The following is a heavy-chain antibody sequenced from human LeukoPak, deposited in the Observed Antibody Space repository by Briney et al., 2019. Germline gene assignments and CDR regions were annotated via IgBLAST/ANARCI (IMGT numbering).Heavy chain of an antibody. J-gene: IGHJ4*02. V-gene: IGHV1-69*04. CDR2: IIPIFGIA. CDR3: ASNYYDSSGYSY. D-gene: IGHD3-22*01. Sequence: SVKVSCKASGGTFSSYAISWVRQAPGQGLEWMGRIIPIFGIANYTQKFQGRVTITADKSTSTAYMELSSLRSEDTAVYYCASNYYDSSGYSYWGQGTLVTVSS. CDR1: GGTFSSYA.